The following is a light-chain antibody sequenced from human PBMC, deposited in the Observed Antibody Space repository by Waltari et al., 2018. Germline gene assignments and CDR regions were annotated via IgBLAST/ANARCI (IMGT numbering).Light chain of an antibody. J-gene: IGLJ2*01. CDR3: GSYASGNSIL. CDR1: SSDVGGYIY. CDR2: EVS. V-gene: IGLV2-14*03. Sequence: QSALTQPASMSGSPGQSLTLPCTGTSSDVGGYIYVSWYQQHPGEAPKLMIFEVSRRPSGVSDRFSGSKSGNTASLTISGLQAEDEADYYCGSYASGNSILFGGGTKVTVL.